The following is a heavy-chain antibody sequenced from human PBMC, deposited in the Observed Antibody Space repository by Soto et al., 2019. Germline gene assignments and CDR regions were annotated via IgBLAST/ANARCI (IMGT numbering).Heavy chain of an antibody. CDR1: GYTFTSYA. Sequence: GASVKVSCKASGYTFTSYAMHWVRQAPGQRLEWMGWINAGNGNTKYSQKFQGRVTITRDTSASTAYMELSSLRSEDTAVYYCATVFSSGWYFDYWGQGTQVTVSS. CDR3: ATVFSSGWYFDY. J-gene: IGHJ4*02. V-gene: IGHV1-3*01. D-gene: IGHD6-19*01. CDR2: INAGNGNT.